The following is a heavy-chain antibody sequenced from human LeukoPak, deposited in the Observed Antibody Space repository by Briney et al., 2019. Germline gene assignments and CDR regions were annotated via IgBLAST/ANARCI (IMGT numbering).Heavy chain of an antibody. J-gene: IGHJ4*02. CDR3: ARQGNSGSYLTFDY. CDR1: GGTFSSYA. V-gene: IGHV1-69*05. D-gene: IGHD1-26*01. Sequence: ASVKVSCKASGGTFSSYAISWVRQAPGQGLEWMGGIIPIFGTANYAQKFQGRVTITRDTSASTAYMELSSLRSEDTAVYYCARQGNSGSYLTFDYWGQGTLVTVSS. CDR2: IIPIFGTA.